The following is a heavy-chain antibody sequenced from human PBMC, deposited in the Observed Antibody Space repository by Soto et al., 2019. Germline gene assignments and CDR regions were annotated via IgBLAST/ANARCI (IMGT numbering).Heavy chain of an antibody. CDR1: GFTFSSYG. D-gene: IGHD4-17*01. V-gene: IGHV3-33*01. J-gene: IGHJ4*02. CDR3: ARGPEWVPTVTTDFDY. Sequence: QVQLVESGGGVVQPGRSLRLSCAASGFTFSSYGMHWVRQAPGKGLEWVAVIWYDGSNKYYADSVKGRFTISRDNSKNTLYLQMNSPRAEDTAVYYCARGPEWVPTVTTDFDYWGQGTLVTVSS. CDR2: IWYDGSNK.